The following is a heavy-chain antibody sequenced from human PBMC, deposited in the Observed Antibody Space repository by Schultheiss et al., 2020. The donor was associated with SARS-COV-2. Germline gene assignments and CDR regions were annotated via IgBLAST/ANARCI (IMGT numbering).Heavy chain of an antibody. J-gene: IGHJ4*02. Sequence: SETLSLTCTVSGGSISSGDYYWSWIRQPPGKGLEWIGYIYYSGSTYYNPSLKSRVTISVDTSKNQFSLKLSSVTAADTAVYYCARLTEYYYDSSGYLHYFDYWGQGTLVTVSS. D-gene: IGHD3-22*01. CDR2: IYYSGST. CDR1: GGSISSGDYY. CDR3: ARLTEYYYDSSGYLHYFDY. V-gene: IGHV4-30-4*08.